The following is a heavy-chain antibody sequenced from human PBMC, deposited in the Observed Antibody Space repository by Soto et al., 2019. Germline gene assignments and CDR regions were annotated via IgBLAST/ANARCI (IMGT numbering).Heavy chain of an antibody. CDR1: GYTFTSYY. CDR3: ARDAQLVLRFLEWSEAWFDP. J-gene: IGHJ5*02. Sequence: QVQLVQSGAEVKKPGASVKVSCKASGYTFTSYYMHWVRQAPGQGLEWMGIINPSGGSTSYAQKFQGRVTMTRATSTSTVYMELSSLRSEDTAVYYCARDAQLVLRFLEWSEAWFDPWGQGTLVTVSS. CDR2: INPSGGST. V-gene: IGHV1-46*03. D-gene: IGHD3-3*01.